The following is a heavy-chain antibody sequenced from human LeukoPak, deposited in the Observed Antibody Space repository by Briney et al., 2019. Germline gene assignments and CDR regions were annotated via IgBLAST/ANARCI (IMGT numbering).Heavy chain of an antibody. CDR2: IIPIFGTA. CDR3: ARGPEGYSYGYNYFDY. CDR1: GGTFSSYA. V-gene: IGHV1-69*13. D-gene: IGHD5-18*01. J-gene: IGHJ4*02. Sequence: SVKVSCKASGGTFSSYAISWVRQAPGQGLEWMGGIIPIFGTANYAQKFQGRVTITADESTSTAYMELSSLRSEDTAVYYCARGPEGYSYGYNYFDYWGQGTLVTVSS.